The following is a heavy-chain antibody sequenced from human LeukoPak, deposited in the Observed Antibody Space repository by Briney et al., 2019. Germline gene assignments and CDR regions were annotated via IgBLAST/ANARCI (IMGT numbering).Heavy chain of an antibody. CDR1: GFTFSSFA. CDR3: AKDLAYYYDSSSDY. CDR2: ISGSGGST. V-gene: IGHV3-23*01. J-gene: IGHJ4*02. Sequence: GGSLRLSCAASGFTFSSFAMSWVRQAPGKGLEWVSAISGSGGSTYYADSVKGRFTISRDNSKNTLYLQMNSLRAEDTAVYYCAKDLAYYYDSSSDYWGQGTLVTVSS. D-gene: IGHD3-22*01.